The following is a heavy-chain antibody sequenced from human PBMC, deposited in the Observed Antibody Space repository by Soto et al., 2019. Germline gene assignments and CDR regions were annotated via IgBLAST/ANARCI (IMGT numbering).Heavy chain of an antibody. CDR2: ISGSGGST. D-gene: IGHD1-7*01. V-gene: IGHV3-23*01. CDR3: AKIHNWNYGLNWFDP. Sequence: PGGSLRLSCAASGFTFSSYAMSWVRQAPGKGLEWVSAISGSGGSTYYADSVKGRFTISRDNSKNTLYLQMNSLRAEDTAVYYCAKIHNWNYGLNWFDPWGQGTLVTVSS. CDR1: GFTFSSYA. J-gene: IGHJ5*02.